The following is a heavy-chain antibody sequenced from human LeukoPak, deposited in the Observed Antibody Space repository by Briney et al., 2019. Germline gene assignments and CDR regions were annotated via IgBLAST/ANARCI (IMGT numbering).Heavy chain of an antibody. CDR1: GFTFNNYN. CDR3: ARDPYSGNYGNYYYYYMDV. D-gene: IGHD1-26*01. V-gene: IGHV3-21*01. Sequence: GGSLRLSCATSGFTFNNYNMNWVRQAPGRALEWVSSITSSGTYIFYADSVKGRFTISRDNTKNSLYLQMNSLGPEDTAVYYCARDPYSGNYGNYYYYYMDVWGKGATVTISS. J-gene: IGHJ6*03. CDR2: ITSSGTYI.